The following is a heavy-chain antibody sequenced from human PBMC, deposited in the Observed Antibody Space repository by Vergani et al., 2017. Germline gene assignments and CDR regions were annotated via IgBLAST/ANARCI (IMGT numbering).Heavy chain of an antibody. J-gene: IGHJ4*02. V-gene: IGHV2-70*04. Sequence: QVTLKESGPALVKPTQTLTLTCTFSGFSLSTSGMRVSWIRQPPGKALEWLARIDWDDNKFYSTSLKTRLTISKDTSKNQVVLTMTNMDPVDTATYYCARTPGSYFDYWGQGTLVTVSS. CDR1: GFSLSTSGMR. D-gene: IGHD1-26*01. CDR2: IDWDDNK. CDR3: ARTPGSYFDY.